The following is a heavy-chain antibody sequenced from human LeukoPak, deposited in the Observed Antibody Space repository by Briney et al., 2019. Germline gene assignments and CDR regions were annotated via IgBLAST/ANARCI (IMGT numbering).Heavy chain of an antibody. CDR3: ARDGAVVVVAATPPDY. CDR2: INPNSGGT. J-gene: IGHJ4*02. CDR1: GYTFTGYY. D-gene: IGHD2-15*01. V-gene: IGHV1-2*02. Sequence: ASVKVSCKASGYTFTGYYMHWVRQAPGRGLEWMGWINPNSGGTNYAQKFQGRVTMTRDTSISTAYMELSRLRSDDTAVYYCARDGAVVVVAATPPDYWGQGTLVTVSS.